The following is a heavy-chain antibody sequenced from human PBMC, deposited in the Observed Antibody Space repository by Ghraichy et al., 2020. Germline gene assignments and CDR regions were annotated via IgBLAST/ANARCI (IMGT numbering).Heavy chain of an antibody. CDR2: ISGSGGST. CDR3: ANDPTYLGGGDSKGMDDY. CDR1: GFTFSSYA. Sequence: GESLNISCAASGFTFSSYAMSWVRQAPGKGLEWVSAISGSGGSTYYADSVKGRFTISRDNSKNTLYLQMNSLRAEDTAVYYCANDPTYLGGGDSKGMDDYWGQGTLVTVSS. V-gene: IGHV3-23*01. D-gene: IGHD2-21*02. J-gene: IGHJ4*02.